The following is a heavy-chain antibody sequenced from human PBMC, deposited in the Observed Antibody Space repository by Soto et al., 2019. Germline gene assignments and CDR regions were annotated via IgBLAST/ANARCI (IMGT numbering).Heavy chain of an antibody. CDR1: GFTFSDSY. J-gene: IGHJ4*02. V-gene: IGHV3-23*01. CDR2: ISAGGSNT. CDR3: AKEYSTSFDY. Sequence: PGGSLRLSCAASGFTFSDSYMNWVRQAPGKGLEWVSAISAGGSNTNYADSVKGRFTISSDNSKNTLYLQMNGLRADDTAVYYCAKEYSTSFDYWGQGTPVTVSS. D-gene: IGHD6-6*01.